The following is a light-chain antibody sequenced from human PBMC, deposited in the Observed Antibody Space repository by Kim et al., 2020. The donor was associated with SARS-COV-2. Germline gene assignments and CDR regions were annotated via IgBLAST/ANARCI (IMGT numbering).Light chain of an antibody. J-gene: IGLJ3*02. CDR3: QSYDSSNHRV. CDR1: SGRNASKY. V-gene: IGLV6-57*03. Sequence: KTVTTSCPRCSGRNASKYLQGYQPPPGSAPTTVIDEDNQRPSRVPDRFSGSIDSSSNTASLTFSGLKTENEADYYCQSYDSSNHRVFGGGTQLTVL. CDR2: EDN.